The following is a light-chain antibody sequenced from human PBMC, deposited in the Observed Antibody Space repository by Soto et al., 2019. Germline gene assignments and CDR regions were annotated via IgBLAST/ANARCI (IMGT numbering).Light chain of an antibody. CDR3: KSYTLSKTVI. CDR2: EVT. Sequence: QSALTQPASVSGSPGQSITISCSGTSSDVGAHDFVSWYQHHPDKAPKVIIFEVTKRPSGVSDRFSGSKTGNTASLTISGLSAEDDADYYGKSYTLSKTVIFGGGTKVTVL. J-gene: IGLJ2*01. V-gene: IGLV2-14*01. CDR1: SSDVGAHDF.